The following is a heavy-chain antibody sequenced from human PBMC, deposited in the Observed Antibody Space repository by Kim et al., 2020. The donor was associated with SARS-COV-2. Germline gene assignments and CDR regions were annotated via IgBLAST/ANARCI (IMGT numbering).Heavy chain of an antibody. D-gene: IGHD3-22*01. J-gene: IGHJ4*02. Sequence: SETLSLTCAVSGGSISSSNWWSWVRQHQGKGLEWIGEIYHSGSTNYNPSLKSREIIIVDKSTNQFSLKPSSVTAADKAVYYCARRGMGYASSGLWGQGT. CDR2: IYHSGST. V-gene: IGHV4-4*02. CDR1: GGSISSSNW. CDR3: ARRGMGYASSGL.